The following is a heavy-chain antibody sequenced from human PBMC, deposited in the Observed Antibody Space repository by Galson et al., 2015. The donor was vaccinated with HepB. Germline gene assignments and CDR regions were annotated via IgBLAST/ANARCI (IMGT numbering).Heavy chain of an antibody. Sequence: QSGAEVKKPGASVKVSCKASGYTFTDYYIHWVRQAPGQGLHWMGWINPDTGGTNYAQNFQGRVTMTRDTSISTAYMELSRLRSDDTAVYYCAREASTRLRFNSRGKYFQRWGQGTLVTVSS. CDR3: AREASTRLRFNSRGKYFQR. V-gene: IGHV1-2*02. D-gene: IGHD5-12*01. CDR2: INPDTGGT. J-gene: IGHJ1*01. CDR1: GYTFTDYY.